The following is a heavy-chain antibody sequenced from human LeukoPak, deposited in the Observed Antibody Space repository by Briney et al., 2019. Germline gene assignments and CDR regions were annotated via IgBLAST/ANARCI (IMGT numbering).Heavy chain of an antibody. CDR1: GGSISSSGYY. Sequence: SETLSLTCTVSGGSISSSGYYWGWIRQPPGKGLEWIGSIYYSGNTYYNSSLKSRVTISVDTSKNQFSLKLSSVTAADTAVYYCARDKWELPYWYFDLWGRGTLVTVSS. CDR2: IYYSGNT. V-gene: IGHV4-39*07. CDR3: ARDKWELPYWYFDL. J-gene: IGHJ2*01. D-gene: IGHD1-26*01.